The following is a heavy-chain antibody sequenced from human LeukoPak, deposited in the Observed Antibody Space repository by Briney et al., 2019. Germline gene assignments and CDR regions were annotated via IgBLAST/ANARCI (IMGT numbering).Heavy chain of an antibody. CDR1: DFTFSNVW. CDR3: TTGIDYGGGY. D-gene: IGHD3-16*01. CDR2: IKSKADGETI. J-gene: IGHJ4*02. V-gene: IGHV3-15*07. Sequence: GGSLRLSCEASDFTFSNVWMNWVRQSPGKGLEWVGRIKSKADGETIDYASPVRGRFTISRDDSRNTVYLQMNSLQIDDTAVYYCTTGIDYGGGYWGQGTLVTVSS.